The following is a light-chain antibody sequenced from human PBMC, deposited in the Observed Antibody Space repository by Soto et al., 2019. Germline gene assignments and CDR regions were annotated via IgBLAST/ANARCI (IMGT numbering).Light chain of an antibody. V-gene: IGLV2-14*01. J-gene: IGLJ2*01. CDR2: DVT. Sequence: QSALTQPASVSGSPGQSITISCTGTSSDVGGYNYVSWYQQHPGKAPKLMIYDVTNRPSGVSNRFSGSKSGNTASLTISGLQAEDEADYYCRSYTSRSTVVFGGGNKLTVL. CDR1: SSDVGGYNY. CDR3: RSYTSRSTVV.